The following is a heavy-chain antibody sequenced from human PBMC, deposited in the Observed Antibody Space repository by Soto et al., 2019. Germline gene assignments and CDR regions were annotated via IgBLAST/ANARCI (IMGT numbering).Heavy chain of an antibody. V-gene: IGHV4-34*01. CDR3: ARGPFANWFDP. Sequence: LETLCLTCGVYGGSFGGYDGSWIRQPPGKGLEWIGEINHSGSTNYNPSLKSRVTISVDTSKNQFSLKLSSVTAADTAVYYCARGPFANWFDPWGQGTLVTVSS. D-gene: IGHD3-3*01. CDR2: INHSGST. J-gene: IGHJ5*02. CDR1: GGSFGGYD.